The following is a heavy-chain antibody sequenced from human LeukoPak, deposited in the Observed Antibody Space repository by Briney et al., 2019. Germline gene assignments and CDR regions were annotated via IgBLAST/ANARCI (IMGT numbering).Heavy chain of an antibody. V-gene: IGHV6-1*01. CDR1: GDSVSSNSAA. CDR2: SYYRSKWYT. CDR3: AKDPRWFGESPDY. Sequence: SQTLSLTCAISGDSVSSNSAAWNWIRQSPSRGLEWLGRSYYRSKWYTDYAPSVKSRITINPDTSKNQFSLQLNSVTPEDTAVYYCAKDPRWFGESPDYWGQGTLVTVSS. D-gene: IGHD3-10*01. J-gene: IGHJ4*02.